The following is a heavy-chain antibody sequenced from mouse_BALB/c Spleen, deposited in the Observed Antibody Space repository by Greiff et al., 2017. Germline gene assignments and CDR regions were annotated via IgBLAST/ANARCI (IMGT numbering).Heavy chain of an antibody. V-gene: IGHV5-9-4*01. D-gene: IGHD6-1*01. CDR2: ISSGGSYT. Sequence: EVQLVESGGGLVKPGGSLKLSCAASGFTFSSYAMSWVRQSPEKRLEWVAEISSGGSYTYYPDTVTGRFTISRDNAKNTLHLEMSSLRSEDTAMYYCARGRRLEGLDYWGQGTSVTVSS. J-gene: IGHJ4*01. CDR1: GFTFSSYA. CDR3: ARGRRLEGLDY.